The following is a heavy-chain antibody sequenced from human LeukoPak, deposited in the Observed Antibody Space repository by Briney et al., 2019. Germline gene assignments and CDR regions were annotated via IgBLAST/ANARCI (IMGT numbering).Heavy chain of an antibody. CDR1: GFTVSSNY. CDR3: ARGLYDILTVDY. J-gene: IGHJ4*02. V-gene: IGHV3-66*01. CDR2: IYSGGST. D-gene: IGHD3-9*01. Sequence: GGSLRVSCAASGFTVSSNYMSWVRQAPGKGLEWVSVIYSGGSTYYADSVKGRFTISRDNSKNTLYLQMNSLRAEDTAVYYCARGLYDILTVDYWGQGTLVTVSS.